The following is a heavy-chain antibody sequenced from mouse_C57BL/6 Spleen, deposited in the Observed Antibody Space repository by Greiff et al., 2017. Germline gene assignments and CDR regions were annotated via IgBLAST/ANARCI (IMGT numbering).Heavy chain of an antibody. CDR2: IYPGDGDT. CDR1: GYAFSSSW. V-gene: IGHV1-82*01. CDR3: ASWLLLDYAMDY. D-gene: IGHD2-3*01. Sequence: VQLQQSGPELVKPGASVKISCKASGYAFSSSWMNWVKQRPGKGLEWIGRIYPGDGDTNYNGKFKGKATLTADKSSSTAYIQLSSLTSEASAVYFCASWLLLDYAMDYWGQGTSVTVSS. J-gene: IGHJ4*01.